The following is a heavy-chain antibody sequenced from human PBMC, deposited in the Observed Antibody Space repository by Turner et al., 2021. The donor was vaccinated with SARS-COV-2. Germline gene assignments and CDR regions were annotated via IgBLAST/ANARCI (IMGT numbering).Heavy chain of an antibody. J-gene: IGHJ6*02. D-gene: IGHD5-12*01. V-gene: IGHV4-59*08. CDR1: GGFISSKS. CDR2: FYKIGSI. CDR3: ERHQGSTSGCDHGMNV. Sequence: QVHLQESGPGLERPSETLSLTCTVSGGFISSKSWSWIRQSPGKGLEWIGYFYKIGSIDYNPTLRSRVTISIDTSKNQLSLNLISMTAADTAVYYCERHQGSTSGCDHGMNVWGQGTAVIVS.